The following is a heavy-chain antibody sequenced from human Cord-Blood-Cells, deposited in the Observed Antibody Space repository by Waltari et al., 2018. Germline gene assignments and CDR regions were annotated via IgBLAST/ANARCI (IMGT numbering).Heavy chain of an antibody. CDR1: GGSFSGYY. CDR2: INHSGSP. V-gene: IGHV4-34*01. J-gene: IGHJ3*02. D-gene: IGHD2-8*01. CDR3: ARGVGCTNGVCYTGAFDI. Sequence: QVQLQQWGAGLLKPSETLSLTYAVYGGSFSGYYWSWIRQPPGKGLEWIGEINHSGSPNYNPSLKSRVTISVDTSKNQFSLKLSSVTAADTAVYYCARGVGCTNGVCYTGAFDIWGQGTMVTVSS.